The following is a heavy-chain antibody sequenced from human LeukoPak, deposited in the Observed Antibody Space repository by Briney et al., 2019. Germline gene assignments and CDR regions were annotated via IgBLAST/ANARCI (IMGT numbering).Heavy chain of an antibody. V-gene: IGHV1-2*02. CDR2: INGNSGDT. CDR1: GYTFTNYH. CDR3: VRVAVTGFAYFQH. D-gene: IGHD6-19*01. J-gene: IGHJ1*01. Sequence: GASVKVSCKTSGYTFTNYHLHWMRQAPGQGLEWMGWINGNSGDTNYAQKFQGRVAMTRDTSISTVYMDLNSLTSDDTAVYYCVRVAVTGFAYFQHWGQGTLVTVPS.